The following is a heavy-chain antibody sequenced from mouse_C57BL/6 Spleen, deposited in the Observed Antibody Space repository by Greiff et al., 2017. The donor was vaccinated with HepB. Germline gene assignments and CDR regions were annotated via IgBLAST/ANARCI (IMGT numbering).Heavy chain of an antibody. CDR2: ISDGGSYT. CDR1: GFTFSSYA. J-gene: IGHJ2*01. V-gene: IGHV5-4*01. CDR3: ARDGGYYDFDY. Sequence: EVTLVESGGGLVKPGGSLKLSCAASGFTFSSYAMSWVRQTPEKRLEWVATISDGGSYTYYPDNVKGRFTISRDNAKNNLYLQMGHLKSEDTAMYYCARDGGYYDFDYWGQGTTLTVSS. D-gene: IGHD2-3*01.